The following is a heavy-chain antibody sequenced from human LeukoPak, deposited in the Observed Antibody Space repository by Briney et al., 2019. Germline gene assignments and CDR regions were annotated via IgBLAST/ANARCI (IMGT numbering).Heavy chain of an antibody. V-gene: IGHV3-21*01. Sequence: GGSLRLSCAASGFTFSSYSMNWVRQAPGKGLECVSSISSSSSYIYYADSVKGRFTISRDNAKNSLYLQMNSLRAEDTAVYYCARGRGFSYGIDFWGQGTLVTVSS. CDR2: ISSSSSYI. CDR3: ARGRGFSYGIDF. CDR1: GFTFSSYS. J-gene: IGHJ4*02. D-gene: IGHD5-18*01.